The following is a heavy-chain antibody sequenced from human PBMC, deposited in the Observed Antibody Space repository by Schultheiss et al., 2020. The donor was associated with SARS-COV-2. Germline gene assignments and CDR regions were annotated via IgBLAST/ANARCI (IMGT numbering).Heavy chain of an antibody. V-gene: IGHV1-2*06. CDR1: GYTFSVHY. CDR3: SREGVGATALDY. D-gene: IGHD1-26*01. Sequence: ASVKVSCKASGYTFSVHYINWVRQAPGQGLEWMGRINPKTGGTDFAQKFQGRVTMTRNTSISTAYMELSSLRSEDTAVYYCSREGVGATALDYWGQGTTVTVSS. J-gene: IGHJ4*03. CDR2: INPKTGGT.